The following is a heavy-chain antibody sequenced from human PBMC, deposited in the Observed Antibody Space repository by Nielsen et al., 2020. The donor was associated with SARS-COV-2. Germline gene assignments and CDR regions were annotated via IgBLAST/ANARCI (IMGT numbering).Heavy chain of an antibody. V-gene: IGHV4-61*02. CDR3: ARDLSEEVDP. CDR2: IYTSGST. Sequence: LRLSCTVSGGSISSGSYYWSWIRQPAGKGLEWIGRIYTSGSTNYNPSLKSRVTISVDTSKNQFSLKLSSVTAADTAVYYCARDLSEEVDPWGQGTLVTVSS. J-gene: IGHJ5*02. CDR1: GGSISSGSYY.